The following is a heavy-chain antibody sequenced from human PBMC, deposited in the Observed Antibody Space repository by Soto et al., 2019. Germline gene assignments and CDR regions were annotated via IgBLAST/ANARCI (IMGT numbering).Heavy chain of an antibody. CDR2: ISYDGSNK. D-gene: IGHD2-21*02. J-gene: IGHJ3*02. CDR3: AKGMVVVTAISGGGGFDK. CDR1: GFTLSSYG. Sequence: PWGSLRLSCAAAGFTLSSYGMHWVRQAPGKGLEWVAVISYDGSNKYCADSVKGRFTISRDNSKNTLYLQRNSLRAEDTAVYYCAKGMVVVTAISGGGGFDKWGQGTMVTVSS. V-gene: IGHV3-30*18.